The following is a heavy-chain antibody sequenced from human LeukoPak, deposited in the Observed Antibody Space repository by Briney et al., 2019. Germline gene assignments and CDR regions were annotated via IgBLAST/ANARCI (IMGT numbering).Heavy chain of an antibody. D-gene: IGHD5-18*01. Sequence: PGGSLRLSCAASGFTFSNYEMNWVRQAPGKGLEWVSYISNSGSTIYYADSVKGRFTISRDNAKNSLYLQMNSLRAEDTAVYYCARDDSYGLDYWGQGTRVTVSS. V-gene: IGHV3-48*03. CDR2: ISNSGSTI. CDR3: ARDDSYGLDY. J-gene: IGHJ4*02. CDR1: GFTFSNYE.